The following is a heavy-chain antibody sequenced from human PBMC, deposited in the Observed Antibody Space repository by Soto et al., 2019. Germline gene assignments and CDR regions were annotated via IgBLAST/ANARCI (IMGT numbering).Heavy chain of an antibody. CDR3: ARDRVVVVVAAPGYFDY. Sequence: QVQLVESGGGVVQPGRSLRLSCAASGFTFSSYAMHWVRQAPGKGLEWVAVISYDGSNKYYADSVKGRFTISRDNSKNTLYLQMNSLRAEDTAVYYCARDRVVVVVAAPGYFDYGGQGTLFTVSS. CDR2: ISYDGSNK. J-gene: IGHJ4*02. V-gene: IGHV3-30-3*01. D-gene: IGHD2-15*01. CDR1: GFTFSSYA.